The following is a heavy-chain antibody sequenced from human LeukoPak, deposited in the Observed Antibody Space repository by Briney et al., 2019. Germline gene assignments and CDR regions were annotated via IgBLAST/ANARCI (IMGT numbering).Heavy chain of an antibody. Sequence: GGSLRLSCAASGFTFSSYTMNWVRQAPGKGLEWVSSISSSSTYIYYADSVKGRFTISRDNLKNSLFLQMNSLRAEDTAIYYCARDVAGSGGFDPWGQGTLVTVSS. CDR2: ISSSSTYI. CDR1: GFTFSSYT. V-gene: IGHV3-21*01. CDR3: ARDVAGSGGFDP. D-gene: IGHD6-19*01. J-gene: IGHJ5*02.